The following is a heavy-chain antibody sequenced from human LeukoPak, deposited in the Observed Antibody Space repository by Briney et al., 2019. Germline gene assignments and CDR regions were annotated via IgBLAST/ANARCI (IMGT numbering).Heavy chain of an antibody. V-gene: IGHV3-9*01. CDR2: ISWNSGNI. CDR3: AKDSNYYGMDV. CDR1: GFIFDDYA. Sequence: GGSLRLSCAASGFIFDDYAMHWVRQAPGKGLEWVSGISWNSGNIGYADSVKGRFTISRDNAKNSLYLQMNSLRAEDTALYYCAKDSNYYGMDVWGQGTTVTVSS. J-gene: IGHJ6*02.